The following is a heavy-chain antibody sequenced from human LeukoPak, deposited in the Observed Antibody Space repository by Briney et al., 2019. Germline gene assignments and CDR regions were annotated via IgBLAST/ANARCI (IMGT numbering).Heavy chain of an antibody. CDR1: GFTFSDYD. CDR3: ARVAKERVGGVYYFDY. D-gene: IGHD1-1*01. CDR2: ICTAGDT. J-gene: IGHJ4*02. Sequence: GGSLRLSCAASGFTFSDYDMHWVRQATGKGLEGVSAICTAGDTYYTGSVKGRFTISRENSKNSLYLQMNSLRAGDTAVYYCARVAKERVGGVYYFDYWGQGTLVTVSS. V-gene: IGHV3-13*01.